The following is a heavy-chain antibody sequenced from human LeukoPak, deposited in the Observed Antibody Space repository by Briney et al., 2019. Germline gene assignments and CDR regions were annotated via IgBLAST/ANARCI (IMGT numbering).Heavy chain of an antibody. J-gene: IGHJ6*03. CDR3: AVGATHYYMDV. V-gene: IGHV4-59*08. CDR2: IYYSGST. Sequence: PSETLSLTCTVSGGSIRGYYWSWVRQPPGKGLEWIAYIYYSGSTNYKPSLKSRVTISLDTSKNQFSLKLSSVTAADTAVYYCAVGATHYYMDVWGKGTTVTVSS. D-gene: IGHD3-16*01. CDR1: GGSIRGYY.